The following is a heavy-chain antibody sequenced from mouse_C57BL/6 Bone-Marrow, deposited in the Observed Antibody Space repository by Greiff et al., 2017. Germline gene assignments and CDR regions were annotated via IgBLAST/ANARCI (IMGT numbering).Heavy chain of an antibody. CDR1: GFSLSTSGMG. Sequence: QVTLKVCGPGILQSSQTLSLTCSFSGFSLSTSGMGVSWIRQPSGKGLEWLAHIYWDDDKRYNPSLKSRLTFSKDTSRNQVFLKITSVDTADTATYYCARFTTVVAFYWYFDVWGTGTTVTVSS. D-gene: IGHD1-1*01. V-gene: IGHV8-12*01. CDR3: ARFTTVVAFYWYFDV. J-gene: IGHJ1*03. CDR2: IYWDDDK.